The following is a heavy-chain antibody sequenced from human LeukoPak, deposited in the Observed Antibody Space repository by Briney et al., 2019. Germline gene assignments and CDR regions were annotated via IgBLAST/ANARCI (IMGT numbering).Heavy chain of an antibody. CDR1: GFTFSRHS. CDR3: AALPYSSGWYEDY. V-gene: IGHV3-74*01. J-gene: IGHJ4*02. CDR2: INSDGSST. D-gene: IGHD6-19*01. Sequence: GGSLRLSCAASGFTFSRHSMSWVRQAPGKGLVWVSRINSDGSSTSYADSVKGRFTISRDNAKNTLYLQMNSLRAEDTAVYYCAALPYSSGWYEDYWGQGTLVTVSS.